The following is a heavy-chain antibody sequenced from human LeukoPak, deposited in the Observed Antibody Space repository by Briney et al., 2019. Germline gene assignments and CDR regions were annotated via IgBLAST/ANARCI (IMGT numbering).Heavy chain of an antibody. D-gene: IGHD3-22*01. CDR3: AASSGYYYSPLDY. CDR1: GGSISSSSYY. CDR2: IYYSGST. V-gene: IGHV4-39*01. J-gene: IGHJ4*02. Sequence: SETLSLTCTVSGGSISSSSYYWGWIRQPPGKGLESIGSIYYSGSTYYNPSLKSRVTISVDTSKSQFSLKLSSVTAADTAVYYCAASSGYYYSPLDYWGQGTLVTVSS.